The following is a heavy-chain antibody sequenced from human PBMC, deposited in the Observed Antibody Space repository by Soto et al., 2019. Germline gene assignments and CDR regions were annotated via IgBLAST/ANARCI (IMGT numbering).Heavy chain of an antibody. CDR1: GGSISNDDYY. D-gene: IGHD4-17*01. V-gene: IGHV4-30-4*08. Sequence: SETLSLTCSVSGGSISNDDYYWTWIRQPPGKGLEWIGHIYYNGNTYYNPSLKSRLTMSLDTSQNQFSLHLTSVIAADSASYFCARATTVTSSFFYYGLDVWGQGTKVTVSS. CDR3: ARATTVTSSFFYYGLDV. J-gene: IGHJ6*02. CDR2: IYYNGNT.